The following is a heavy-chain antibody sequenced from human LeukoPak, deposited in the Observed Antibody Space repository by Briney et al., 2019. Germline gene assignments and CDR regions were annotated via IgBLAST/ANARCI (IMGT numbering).Heavy chain of an antibody. J-gene: IGHJ6*02. Sequence: SETLSLTCTVSGGSINGYYWNWIRQSAGKGLEWIGRIYTSGSTNYNPSLKSRVTMSVDTPNNHFSLKLSSVTAADTAVYYCARESGWDAYYYYGMDVWGQGTLVTVSS. V-gene: IGHV4-4*07. CDR3: ARESGWDAYYYYGMDV. D-gene: IGHD1-26*01. CDR1: GGSINGYY. CDR2: IYTSGST.